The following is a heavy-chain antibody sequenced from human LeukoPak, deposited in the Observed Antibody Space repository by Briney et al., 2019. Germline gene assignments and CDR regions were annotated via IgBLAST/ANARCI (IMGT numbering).Heavy chain of an antibody. D-gene: IGHD1-26*01. CDR3: ARGSGSYTPFDY. CDR1: GYTFTGYY. Sequence: ASVKVSCKASGYTFTGYYMRWVRQAPGQGLEWMGWINPNSGGTNYAQKFQGRVTMTRDTSISTAYMELSRLRSDDTAVYYCARGSGSYTPFDYWGQGTLVTVSS. J-gene: IGHJ4*02. V-gene: IGHV1-2*02. CDR2: INPNSGGT.